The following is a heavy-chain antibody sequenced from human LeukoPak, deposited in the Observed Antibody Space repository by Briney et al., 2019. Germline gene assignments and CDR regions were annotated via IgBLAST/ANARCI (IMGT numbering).Heavy chain of an antibody. D-gene: IGHD4/OR15-4a*01. J-gene: IGHJ4*02. CDR3: ARDVSYGVDC. CDR1: GFTFSSYW. CDR2: INADGSTT. Sequence: PGGSLRLSCSASGFTFSSYWMHWVRQAPGKGLVWVSRINADGSTTTYADSVKDRFTISRDNAKNTLFLQMNSLRAEDTAVYYCARDVSYGVDCWGQGTLVTVSS. V-gene: IGHV3-74*01.